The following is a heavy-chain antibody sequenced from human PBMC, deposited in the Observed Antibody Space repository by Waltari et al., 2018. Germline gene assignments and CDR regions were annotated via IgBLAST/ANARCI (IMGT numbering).Heavy chain of an antibody. CDR2: IYHDGTT. CDR3: TRNGLGYCTSPTCYRNDN. V-gene: IGHV4-38-2*01. CDR1: GYSINSGYY. J-gene: IGHJ4*02. D-gene: IGHD2-2*02. Sequence: QVQLQESGPGLVKPSETLSLICAVSGYSINSGYYWGWVRQAPGRGLEYIATIYHDGTTYSNPSLKSRVTISIDTPKNVFSLELRSVTAADTATYYCTRNGLGYCTSPTCYRNDNWGQGTLVIVSS.